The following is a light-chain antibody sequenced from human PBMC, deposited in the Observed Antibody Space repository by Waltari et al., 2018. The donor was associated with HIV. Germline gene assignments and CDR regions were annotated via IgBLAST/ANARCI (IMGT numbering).Light chain of an antibody. J-gene: IGKJ2*01. CDR1: QSGSSSY. CDR3: QQYGSSPNT. Sequence: ILLTQSPGTLSLSPGERATLSGRASQSGSSSYLAWYQQKPGQAPRLLIYGASSRATGIPDRFSGSGSGTDFTLTISRLEPEDFAVYYCQQYGSSPNTFGQGTKLEIK. CDR2: GAS. V-gene: IGKV3-20*01.